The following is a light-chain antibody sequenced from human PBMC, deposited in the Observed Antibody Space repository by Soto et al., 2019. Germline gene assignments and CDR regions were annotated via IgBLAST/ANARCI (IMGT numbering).Light chain of an antibody. Sequence: QSALTQPASVAGSPGQSITISCTGTSSDVGGYNYVSWYQQHPGKAPKLIIYEVGDRPSGISNRLSGSKSGNTASLTISGLQADDEADYYCSSHTSRSTLVFGTGTKLTVL. CDR3: SSHTSRSTLV. CDR1: SSDVGGYNY. J-gene: IGLJ1*01. CDR2: EVG. V-gene: IGLV2-14*01.